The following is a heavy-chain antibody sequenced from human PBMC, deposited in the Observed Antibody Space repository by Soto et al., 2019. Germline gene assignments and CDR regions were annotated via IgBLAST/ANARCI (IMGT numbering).Heavy chain of an antibody. CDR3: ARGLPTQRGYSNYDPADY. D-gene: IGHD4-4*01. CDR1: GGSFSGYY. J-gene: IGHJ4*02. CDR2: INHSGST. V-gene: IGHV4-34*01. Sequence: SETLSLTCAVYGGSFSGYYWSWIRQPPGKGLEWIGEINHSGSTNYNPSLKSRVTISVDTSKNQFSLKLSSVTAADTAVYYCARGLPTQRGYSNYDPADYWGQGTLVTVSS.